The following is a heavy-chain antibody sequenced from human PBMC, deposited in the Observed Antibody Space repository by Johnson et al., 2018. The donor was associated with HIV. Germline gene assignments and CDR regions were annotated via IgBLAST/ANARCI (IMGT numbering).Heavy chain of an antibody. V-gene: IGHV3-30*18. J-gene: IGHJ3*02. D-gene: IGHD3-16*01. CDR1: GFTFSSHD. CDR2: ISYDGRNQ. CDR3: AKPPSMGADAFDI. Sequence: QVLLVESGGGVVQPGRSLRVSCGASGFTFSSHDMHWVRQAPGKGLEWVAVISYDGRNQYCADSVKGRFTISRDNSNKTVYLQMNSLGPEDTAVYYCAKPPSMGADAFDIWGQGTMVTVSS.